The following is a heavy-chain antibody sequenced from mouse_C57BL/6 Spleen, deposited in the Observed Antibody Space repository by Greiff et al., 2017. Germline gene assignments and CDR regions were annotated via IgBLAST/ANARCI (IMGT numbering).Heavy chain of an antibody. V-gene: IGHV1-59*01. D-gene: IGHD2-5*01. CDR2: IDPSDSYT. CDR3: AIGYYSNYFDY. Sequence: VQLQQPGAELVRPGTSVKLSCKASGYTFTSYWMHWVKQRPGQGLEWIGVIDPSDSYTNYNQKFKGKATLTVDTSSSTAYMQLSSLTSEDSAVYYCAIGYYSNYFDYWGQGTTLTVSS. J-gene: IGHJ2*01. CDR1: GYTFTSYW.